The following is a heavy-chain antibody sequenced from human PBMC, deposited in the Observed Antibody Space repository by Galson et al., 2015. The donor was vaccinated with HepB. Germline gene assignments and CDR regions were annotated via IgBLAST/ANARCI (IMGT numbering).Heavy chain of an antibody. D-gene: IGHD3-3*01. CDR3: AKATIFGVVISLGAFDI. Sequence: SLRLSCAASGFNFIGYGMHWVRQAPGKGPEWVALTSYDESQKYYADSVKGRFTISRDNSKKTLYLHMSNLRVEDTAIYYCAKATIFGVVISLGAFDIWGQGTMVTVSS. J-gene: IGHJ3*02. CDR1: GFNFIGYG. V-gene: IGHV3-30*18. CDR2: TSYDESQK.